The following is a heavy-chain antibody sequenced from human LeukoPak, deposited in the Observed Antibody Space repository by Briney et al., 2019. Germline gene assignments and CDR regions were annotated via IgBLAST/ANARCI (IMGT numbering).Heavy chain of an antibody. CDR3: ARHHIAAAGQYYFDY. CDR2: IHYSGAT. CDR1: GGSFTGYY. V-gene: IGHV4-34*01. D-gene: IGHD6-13*01. J-gene: IGHJ4*02. Sequence: SETLSLTCAVSGGSFTGYYWTWVRQPPGKGLEWIGEIHYSGATSYKPSLRSRATISGDTSVNRFSLRLTSVTAADTAVYYCARHHIAAAGQYYFDYWGQGTLVTVSS.